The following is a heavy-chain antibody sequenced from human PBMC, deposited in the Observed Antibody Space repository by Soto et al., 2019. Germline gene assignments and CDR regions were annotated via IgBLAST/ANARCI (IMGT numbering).Heavy chain of an antibody. D-gene: IGHD2-21*02. CDR3: VRTARQGAVAPHWFDR. V-gene: IGHV4-30-2*05. Sequence: SETLSLTCAVSGGSISSGGYSWSWIRQPPGKGLEWIGYIYHSGSTYYNPSLMSRLTISVDTSKNQFSLKLTSVTAAETAVYYCVRTARQGAVAPHWFDRWGQGTQVTVSS. CDR1: GGSISSGGYS. CDR2: IYHSGST. J-gene: IGHJ5*02.